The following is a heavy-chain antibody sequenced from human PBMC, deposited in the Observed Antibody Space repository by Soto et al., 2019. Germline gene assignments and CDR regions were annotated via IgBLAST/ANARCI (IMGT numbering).Heavy chain of an antibody. J-gene: IGHJ6*02. CDR3: ARDRLRYNWNDFPYYYDGMAV. CDR1: GFTFSSYA. D-gene: IGHD1-1*01. Sequence: QVQLVESGGGVVQPGRSLRLSCAASGFTFSSYAMHWVRQAPGKGLEWVAVISYDGSNKYYADSVKGRFTISRDNSKNTLYLQMNSLRAEDTAVYYCARDRLRYNWNDFPYYYDGMAVWGQGTTVPVSS. V-gene: IGHV3-30-3*01. CDR2: ISYDGSNK.